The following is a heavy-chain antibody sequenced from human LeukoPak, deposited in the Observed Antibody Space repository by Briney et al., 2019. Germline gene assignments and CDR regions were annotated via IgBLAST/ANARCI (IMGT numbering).Heavy chain of an antibody. CDR1: GGSMSSGSYY. CDR2: IYTSGST. J-gene: IGHJ4*02. CDR3: AREGYSYGYFVDY. D-gene: IGHD5-18*01. V-gene: IGHV4-61*02. Sequence: TSQTLSLTCTVSGGSMSSGSYYWSWIRQPAGKGLEWIGRIYTSGSTNYNPSLKSRVTISVDTSKNQFSLKLSSVTAADTAVYYCAREGYSYGYFVDYWGQGTLVTVSS.